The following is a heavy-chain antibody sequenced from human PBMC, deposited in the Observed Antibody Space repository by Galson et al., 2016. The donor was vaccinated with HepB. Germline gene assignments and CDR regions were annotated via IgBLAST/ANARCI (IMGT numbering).Heavy chain of an antibody. V-gene: IGHV3-74*01. Sequence: SLRLSCAASGSTFTNYDIHWVRQAPGTGLVWVSRINIDGNSITYADSVKGRFAISRDNAKNTVHLQMNSLRAEDTAVYYCTRDYYGSLDHWGQGTLVTVSS. CDR3: TRDYYGSLDH. D-gene: IGHD3-10*01. CDR1: GSTFTNYD. J-gene: IGHJ4*02. CDR2: INIDGNSI.